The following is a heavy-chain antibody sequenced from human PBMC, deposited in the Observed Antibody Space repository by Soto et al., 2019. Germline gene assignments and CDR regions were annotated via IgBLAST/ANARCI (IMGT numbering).Heavy chain of an antibody. CDR2: ISYDGSNK. V-gene: IGHV3-30-3*01. Sequence: QVQLVESGGGVVQSGRSLRLSCAASGFTFSSYAMHWVRQAPGKGLEWVAVISYDGSNKYYADSVKGRFTISRDNSKNTLYLQMNSLRAEDTAVYYCARVGTWYYFDYWGQGTLVTVSS. CDR1: GFTFSSYA. CDR3: ARVGTWYYFDY. D-gene: IGHD1-26*01. J-gene: IGHJ4*02.